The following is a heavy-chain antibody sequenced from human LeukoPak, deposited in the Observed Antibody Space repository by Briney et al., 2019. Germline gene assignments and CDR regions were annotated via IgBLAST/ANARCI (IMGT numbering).Heavy chain of an antibody. V-gene: IGHV3-30*14. Sequence: GGSLRLSCAASGFTFSSYAMHWVRQAPGKGLEWVAVISYDGSNKYYADSVKGRSTISRDNSKNTLYLQMGSLRAEDMAVYYCARDVGGSYYRYFDYWGQGTLVTVSS. J-gene: IGHJ4*02. CDR1: GFTFSSYA. CDR3: ARDVGGSYYRYFDY. CDR2: ISYDGSNK. D-gene: IGHD1-26*01.